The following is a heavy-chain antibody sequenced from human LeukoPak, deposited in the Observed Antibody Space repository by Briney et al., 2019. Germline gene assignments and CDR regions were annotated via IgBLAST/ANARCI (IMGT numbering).Heavy chain of an antibody. Sequence: GGSLRLSCAASGFTFSSYAMSWVRQAPGKGLEWVSAIRESGGSTHYADSVKGRFTISRDNSKNTLYLQMNSLRAEDTAVYYCAKTKPYGTTWFGGIDWGQGALVTVSS. CDR2: IRESGGST. J-gene: IGHJ4*02. V-gene: IGHV3-23*01. CDR3: AKTKPYGTTWFGGID. CDR1: GFTFSSYA. D-gene: IGHD3-10*01.